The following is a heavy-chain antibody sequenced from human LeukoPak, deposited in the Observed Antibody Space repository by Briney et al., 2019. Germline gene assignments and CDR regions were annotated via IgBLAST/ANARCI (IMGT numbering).Heavy chain of an antibody. D-gene: IGHD1/OR15-1a*01. CDR1: GGSFSTYY. Sequence: SETLSLTCAVYGGSFSTYYWNWIRQSPGKGLEWLGEINHTGTTNYNPSLKSRGTLSVDTSKNQFSLKLKSVTTADTAVYYCARGAADRNNYYYYIDVWGNGTTVTVSS. V-gene: IGHV4-34*01. J-gene: IGHJ6*03. CDR2: INHTGTT. CDR3: ARGAADRNNYYYYIDV.